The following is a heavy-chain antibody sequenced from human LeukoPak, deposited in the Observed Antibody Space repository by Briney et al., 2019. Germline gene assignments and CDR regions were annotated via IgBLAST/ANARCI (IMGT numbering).Heavy chain of an antibody. V-gene: IGHV3-15*01. Sequence: GGSLRLSCAASGFTFSHAWMTWVRQAPGKGLEWVGRIKSKTDGGTTDYAAPVKGRFTISRDDSKNTLDLQMNSLNTDDTATYYCTLGPGYCTGGTCSLLRLALDVWGQGTTVTVSS. CDR1: GFTFSHAW. CDR2: IKSKTDGGTT. J-gene: IGHJ6*02. CDR3: TLGPGYCTGGTCSLLRLALDV. D-gene: IGHD2-15*01.